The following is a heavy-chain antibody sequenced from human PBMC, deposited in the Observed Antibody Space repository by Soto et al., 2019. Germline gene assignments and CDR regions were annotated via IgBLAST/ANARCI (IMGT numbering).Heavy chain of an antibody. Sequence: TLSLTCAISGDSVSSHNAAWNWIRQSPSRGLEWLGRTYYRSKWFNDYAVSVKSRITINPDTSKNQFSLQLKSVTPEDTAVYYCARDDQWQNYDILTLYGMDVWGQGTTVTVSS. CDR3: ARDDQWQNYDILTLYGMDV. V-gene: IGHV6-1*01. CDR1: GDSVSSHNAA. CDR2: TYYRSKWFN. D-gene: IGHD3-9*01. J-gene: IGHJ6*02.